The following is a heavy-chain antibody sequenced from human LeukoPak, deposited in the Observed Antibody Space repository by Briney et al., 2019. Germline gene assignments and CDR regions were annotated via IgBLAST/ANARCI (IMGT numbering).Heavy chain of an antibody. J-gene: IGHJ4*02. D-gene: IGHD3-3*01. CDR1: GGSISSSCYY. CDR2: IYYSGST. Sequence: PSETLSLTCTVSGGSISSSCYYWGWIRQPPGKGLEWIGSIYYSGSTYYNPSLKSRVTISVDTSKNQFSLKLSSVTAADTAVYYCARQGYDFWSGLAFDYWGQGTLVTVSS. V-gene: IGHV4-39*01. CDR3: ARQGYDFWSGLAFDY.